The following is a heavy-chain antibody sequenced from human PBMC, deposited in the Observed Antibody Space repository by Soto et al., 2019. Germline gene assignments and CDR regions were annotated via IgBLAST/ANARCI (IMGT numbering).Heavy chain of an antibody. D-gene: IGHD3-3*01. CDR3: AKDRSTVFGVVTYYFDY. CDR1: GFTFSNSA. V-gene: IGHV3-30*18. Sequence: QVQLVESGGGVVQPGRSLRLSCAASGFTFSNSAMHWVRQTPDKGLEWVAFLSYDGSHNYYADSVKGRFTISRDNSKNTLYLQMNSLRVEDTAVYYCAKDRSTVFGVVTYYFDYWGQGTLVTVFS. CDR2: LSYDGSHN. J-gene: IGHJ4*02.